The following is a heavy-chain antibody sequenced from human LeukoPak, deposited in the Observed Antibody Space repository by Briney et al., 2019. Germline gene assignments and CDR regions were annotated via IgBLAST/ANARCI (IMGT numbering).Heavy chain of an antibody. CDR1: GFSLSGYW. D-gene: IGHD5-12*01. Sequence: GRSLRLSCVRSGFSLSGYWMSWVRQAPGKGLEWVARLHADGSEKYYVGSVKGRFTISGDNAKNSLYLQMNSLRVDDTAVYYCARGGYSFDYLGQGTLVTVSS. V-gene: IGHV3-7*01. CDR2: LHADGSEK. J-gene: IGHJ4*02. CDR3: ARGGYSFDY.